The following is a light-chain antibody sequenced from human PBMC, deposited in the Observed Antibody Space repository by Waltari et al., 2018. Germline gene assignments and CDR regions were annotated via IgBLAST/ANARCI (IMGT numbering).Light chain of an antibody. Sequence: QLVLTQSPSASASLGASVKLTCTLSRGHRHYAIAWHTQQPEKGPRYLMKLNSDGSHSKGDGIPDRFSGSSSGAERYLTISSLQSEDEADYYCQTWGTGIRVFGGGTKLTVL. CDR2: LNSDGSH. J-gene: IGLJ3*02. V-gene: IGLV4-69*01. CDR1: RGHRHYA. CDR3: QTWGTGIRV.